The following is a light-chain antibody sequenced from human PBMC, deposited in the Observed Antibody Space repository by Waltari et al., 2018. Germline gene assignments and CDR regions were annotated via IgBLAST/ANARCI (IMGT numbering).Light chain of an antibody. Sequence: QSALTQPRSVSGSPGQSVTISCTGTSSDVGGYYFVSWYQQHPGKAPKLLIYDVSKPPSRVPDHFSGSKSRNTASLTISGLQAWDEADYFCCSYAGAYTLGVFGTGTNVTVL. CDR3: CSYAGAYTLGV. J-gene: IGLJ1*01. V-gene: IGLV2-11*01. CDR2: DVS. CDR1: SSDVGGYYF.